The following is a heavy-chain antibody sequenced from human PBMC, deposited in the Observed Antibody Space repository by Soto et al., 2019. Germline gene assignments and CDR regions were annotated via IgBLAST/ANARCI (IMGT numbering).Heavy chain of an antibody. Sequence: EVQLLESGGGLVQPGGSLRLSCAASGFTFSSYAMSWVRQAPGKGLEWVSASSGSGGSTYYADSVKGRFTISRDNSKNTLYLQMNSLRAEDTAVYYCAKDHRLGRYFDYWGQGTLVTVSS. J-gene: IGHJ4*02. D-gene: IGHD7-27*01. V-gene: IGHV3-23*01. CDR3: AKDHRLGRYFDY. CDR2: SSGSGGST. CDR1: GFTFSSYA.